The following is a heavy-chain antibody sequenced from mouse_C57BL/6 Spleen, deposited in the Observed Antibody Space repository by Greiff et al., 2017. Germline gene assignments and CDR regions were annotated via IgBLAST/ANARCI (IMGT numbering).Heavy chain of an antibody. D-gene: IGHD4-1*01. CDR2: IHPSDSDT. V-gene: IGHV1-74*01. CDR3: EIEDWDGPYFDY. CDR1: GYTFTSYW. J-gene: IGHJ2*01. Sequence: VKLQQPGAELVKPGASVKVSCKASGYTFTSYWMHWVKQRPGQGLEWIGRIHPSDSDTNYTQKFKGKATLTVDKSSSTAYMQLSSLRSEDSAVYYCEIEDWDGPYFDYWGQGTTLTVSS.